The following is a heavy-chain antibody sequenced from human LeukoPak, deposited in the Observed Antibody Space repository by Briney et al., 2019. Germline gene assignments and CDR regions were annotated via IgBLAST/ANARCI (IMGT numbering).Heavy chain of an antibody. CDR1: GFTFSSYA. CDR3: AKFVRYLAYFDY. Sequence: GGSLRLSCAASGFTFSSYAMTWVRQAPGKGLEWVSDISGSGGSTYYADSVKGRFTISRDNSKNTLCLQMNSLRAEDTAVYYCAKFVRYLAYFDYWGQGTLVTVSS. V-gene: IGHV3-23*01. J-gene: IGHJ4*02. CDR2: ISGSGGST. D-gene: IGHD1-14*01.